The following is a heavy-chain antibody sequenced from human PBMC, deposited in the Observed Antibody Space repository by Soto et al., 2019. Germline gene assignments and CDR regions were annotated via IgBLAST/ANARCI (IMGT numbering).Heavy chain of an antibody. CDR1: GGTFSSYT. CDR2: IIPILGIA. CDR3: AGALCKHYYYCGMDV. Sequence: QVQLVQSGAEVKKPGSSVKVSCKASGGTFSSYTISWVRQAPGQGLEWMGRIIPILGIANYAQKFQGRVTITADKSTSTAYMELSSLRSEDTAVYYCAGALCKHYYYCGMDVWGQGTTVTVSS. V-gene: IGHV1-69*02. J-gene: IGHJ6*02.